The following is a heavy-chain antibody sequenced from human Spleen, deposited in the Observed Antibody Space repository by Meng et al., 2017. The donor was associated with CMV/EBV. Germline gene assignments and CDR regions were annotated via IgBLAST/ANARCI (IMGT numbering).Heavy chain of an antibody. V-gene: IGHV3-74*01. D-gene: IGHD2-2*01. Sequence: GESLKISCAASGFTFSSYWMHWVRQAPGKGLVWVSRINSDGSSTSYADSVKGRFTISRDNAKNTLYLQMNSLRAEDTAVYYCARESAVVEPVYGMDVWGQGTTVTVSS. CDR3: ARESAVVEPVYGMDV. CDR2: INSDGSST. CDR1: GFTFSSYW. J-gene: IGHJ6*02.